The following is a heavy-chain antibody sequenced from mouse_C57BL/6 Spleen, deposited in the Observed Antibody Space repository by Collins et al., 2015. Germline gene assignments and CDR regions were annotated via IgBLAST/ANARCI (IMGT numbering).Heavy chain of an antibody. CDR1: GYAFSNYW. Sequence: QVQLQQSGAGLVKPGASVKISCKTSGYAFSNYWMNWVKQRPGKGLEWIGQIYPGDGYTNYNGKFKGKATLTADKSSSTAYMQLSSLTSEDSAVYFCARWGTANYFDYWGQGTTLTVSS. CDR2: IYPGDGYT. D-gene: IGHD4-1*01. J-gene: IGHJ2*01. CDR3: ARWGTANYFDY. V-gene: IGHV1-80*01.